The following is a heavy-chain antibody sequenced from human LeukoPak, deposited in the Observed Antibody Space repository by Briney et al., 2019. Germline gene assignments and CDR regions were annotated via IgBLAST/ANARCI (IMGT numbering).Heavy chain of an antibody. J-gene: IGHJ6*02. V-gene: IGHV4-61*08. CDR3: ASSYRSSWKTNSYYFAMDV. D-gene: IGHD6-13*01. CDR1: GGSINSGDYY. Sequence: PSQTLSLTCSVSGGSINSGDYYWSWIRQPPGKGLEWIGYIYYSGSTNYNPSLKSRVTLSVDTSKSQFSLRLSSVTAADTAVYYCASSYRSSWKTNSYYFAMDVWGQGTTVTVSS. CDR2: IYYSGST.